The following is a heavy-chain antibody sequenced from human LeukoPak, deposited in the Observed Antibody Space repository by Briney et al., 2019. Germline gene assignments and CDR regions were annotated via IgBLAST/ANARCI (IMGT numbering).Heavy chain of an antibody. CDR3: AKSAGSGWYDGYFQH. CDR2: ISSSSSYI. D-gene: IGHD6-19*01. J-gene: IGHJ1*01. CDR1: GFTFSSYS. Sequence: GGSLRLSCAASGFTFSSYSMNWVRQAPGKGLEWVSSISSSSSYIYYADSVKGRFTISRDNSKNTLYLQMNSLRAEDTAVYYCAKSAGSGWYDGYFQHWGQGTLVTVSS. V-gene: IGHV3-21*04.